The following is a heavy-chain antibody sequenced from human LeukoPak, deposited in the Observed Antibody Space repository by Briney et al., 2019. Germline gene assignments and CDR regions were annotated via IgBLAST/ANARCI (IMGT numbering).Heavy chain of an antibody. Sequence: SETLSLTCAVYGGSFSGYYWSWIRQPPGKGLEWIGEINHSGSTNYNPSLKSRVTISVDTSKNQFSLKLSSVTAADTAVYYCARTTNSYYYYYYIDVWGKGTTVTVSS. CDR1: GGSFSGYY. J-gene: IGHJ6*03. V-gene: IGHV4-34*01. CDR3: ARTTNSYYYYYYIDV. CDR2: INHSGST. D-gene: IGHD1-26*01.